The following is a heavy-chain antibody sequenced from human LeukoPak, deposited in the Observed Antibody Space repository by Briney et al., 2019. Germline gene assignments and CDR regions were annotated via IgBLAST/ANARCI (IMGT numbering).Heavy chain of an antibody. Sequence: SETLSLTCTVSGGSISTGSYYWSWIRQHPGRGLEWIGYIYYRESTYYNPSLKSRVSISVDTSKNQFSLKLTSVTAADTAVYYCASGAGDYETSVYIDYWGQGTLVTVSS. J-gene: IGHJ4*02. D-gene: IGHD3-22*01. CDR3: ASGAGDYETSVYIDY. CDR1: GGSISTGSYY. CDR2: IYYREST. V-gene: IGHV4-31*03.